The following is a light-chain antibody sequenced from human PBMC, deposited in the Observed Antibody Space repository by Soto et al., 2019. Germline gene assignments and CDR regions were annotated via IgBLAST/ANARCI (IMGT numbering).Light chain of an antibody. CDR3: QQRSNWT. J-gene: IGKJ1*01. V-gene: IGKV1-27*01. CDR1: RDISNY. Sequence: EIQGTQSPSSLSASLGDRVSITCRASRDISNYLAWYQQKPGQVPRLLISGASTLHSGVPPRFSGSGSGTDFTLTITSLEPEDFAVYYCQQRSNWTFGQGTKVDIK. CDR2: GAS.